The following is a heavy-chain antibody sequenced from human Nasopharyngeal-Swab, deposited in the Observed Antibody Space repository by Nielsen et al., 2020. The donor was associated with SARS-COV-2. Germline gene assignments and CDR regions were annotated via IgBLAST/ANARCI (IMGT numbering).Heavy chain of an antibody. CDR3: ARHAPPVYYYYMDV. Sequence: SETLSLPCTVSGGSISPYYWSWIRRPPGKGLDWIGYISYSGSTNYNPSLKSRVTISVDTSKKQFSLRLSSLTAADTAVYYCARHAPPVYYYYMDVWGKRTTVTVSS. CDR1: GGSISPYY. CDR2: ISYSGST. J-gene: IGHJ6*03. V-gene: IGHV4-59*08.